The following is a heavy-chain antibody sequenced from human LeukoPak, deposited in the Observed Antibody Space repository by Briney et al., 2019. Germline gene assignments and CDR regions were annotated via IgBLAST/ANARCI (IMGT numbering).Heavy chain of an antibody. CDR1: GFTFSSYE. D-gene: IGHD1-26*01. Sequence: GGSLRLSCAASGFTFSSYEMNWVRQAPGKGLEWISYISSSGTAIYYADSVKGRFTISRDNAKNSLYLQMNSLRGEDTAVHYCARAYSGSYYEAYWGQGTLVTVSS. J-gene: IGHJ4*02. CDR2: ISSSGTAI. V-gene: IGHV3-48*03. CDR3: ARAYSGSYYEAY.